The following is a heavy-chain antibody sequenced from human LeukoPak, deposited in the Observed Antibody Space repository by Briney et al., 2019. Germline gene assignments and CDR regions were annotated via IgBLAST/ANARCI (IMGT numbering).Heavy chain of an antibody. V-gene: IGHV4-34*01. CDR1: GGSFSGYY. D-gene: IGHD3-10*01. CDR2: INHSGST. CDR3: ARARTMVRGVIIVYYYYGMDV. Sequence: SETLSLTCAVYGGSFSGYYWSWIRHPPGKGLEWIGEINHSGSTNYNPSLKSRVTISVDTSKNQFSLKLSSVTAADTAVYYCARARTMVRGVIIVYYYYGMDVWGQGTTVTVSS. J-gene: IGHJ6*02.